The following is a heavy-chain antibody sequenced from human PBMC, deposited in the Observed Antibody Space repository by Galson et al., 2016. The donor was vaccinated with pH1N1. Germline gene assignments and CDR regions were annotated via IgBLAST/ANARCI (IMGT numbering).Heavy chain of an antibody. D-gene: IGHD3-3*01. Sequence: SLRLSCAASGFTFSSYAIHWIRQTPGKGLEWVAVISYDGRNNYFADSVKGRFTISRDDSKNTVYLQMNSLRPEDTAVYHCAKALLQRFLYAPEKWGQGTLVTVSS. CDR2: ISYDGRNN. CDR1: GFTFSSYA. J-gene: IGHJ4*02. V-gene: IGHV3-30*18. CDR3: AKALLQRFLYAPEK.